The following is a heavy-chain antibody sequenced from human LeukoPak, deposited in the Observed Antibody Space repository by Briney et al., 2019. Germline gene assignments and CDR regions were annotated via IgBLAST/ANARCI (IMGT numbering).Heavy chain of an antibody. V-gene: IGHV1-8*01. J-gene: IGHJ4*02. CDR2: MNPNSGNT. D-gene: IGHD5-18*01. Sequence: ASVKVSCKASGYTFTSYDINWVRQATGQGLEWMGWMNPNSGNTGYAQKFQGRVTMTRNTSISTAYMELSSLRSDDTAVYYFARGGGEGYTYGRYYFDYWGQGTLVTVSS. CDR1: GYTFTSYD. CDR3: ARGGGEGYTYGRYYFDY.